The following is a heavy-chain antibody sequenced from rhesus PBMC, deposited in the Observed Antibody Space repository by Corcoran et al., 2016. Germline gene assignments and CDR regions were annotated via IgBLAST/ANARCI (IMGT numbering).Heavy chain of an antibody. J-gene: IGHJ6*01. CDR3: ARYCTGSGCFGDYGLDS. V-gene: IGHV4-57*01. CDR1: GGSVSSSNW. CDR2: ISGSGGST. D-gene: IGHD2-21*01. Sequence: QLQLQESGPGLVKPSETLSLTCAVSGGSVSSSNWWSWIRPPPGQGLEWIGRISGSGGSTSYNPSLTSRVTISTDTSKNQFSLKVSSVTAADTAVYYCARYCTGSGCFGDYGLDSWGQGVVVTVSS.